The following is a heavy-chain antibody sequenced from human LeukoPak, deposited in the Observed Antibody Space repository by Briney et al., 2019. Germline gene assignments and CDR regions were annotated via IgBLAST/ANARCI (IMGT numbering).Heavy chain of an antibody. D-gene: IGHD6-19*01. CDR2: IYYSGST. Sequence: SETLSLTCTVSGDSTSSDRYYGGWVRQPTGKGLEWIGNIYYSGSTYYNPSLKSRVTISVDTSKSQFSLKLSSVTAADTAVYYCARHVIAVAGTEYFDYWGQGTLVTVSS. V-gene: IGHV4-39*01. CDR1: GDSTSSDRYY. J-gene: IGHJ4*02. CDR3: ARHVIAVAGTEYFDY.